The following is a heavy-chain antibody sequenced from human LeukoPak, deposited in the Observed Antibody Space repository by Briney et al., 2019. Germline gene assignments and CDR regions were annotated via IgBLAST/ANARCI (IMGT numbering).Heavy chain of an antibody. CDR1: GGSFSGYY. J-gene: IGHJ4*02. CDR2: INHSGST. D-gene: IGHD6-19*01. CDR3: ARGIAVAGTFDY. V-gene: IGHV4-34*01. Sequence: SETLSLTCAVYGGSFSGYYRSWIRQPPGKGLEWIGEINHSGSTNYNPSLKSRVTISVDTSKNQFSLKLSSVTAADTAVYYCARGIAVAGTFDYWGQGTLVTVSS.